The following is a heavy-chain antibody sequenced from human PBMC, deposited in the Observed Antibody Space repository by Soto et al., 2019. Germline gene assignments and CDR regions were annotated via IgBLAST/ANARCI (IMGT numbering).Heavy chain of an antibody. CDR1: GGSFSGYY. D-gene: IGHD2-8*02. CDR3: ARDKITGLFDY. Sequence: QVQLQQRGAGLLKPSETLSLTCAVYGGSFSGYYWTWIRQPQGTGLEWIGEINDSGSTNYNPSLKRPATISVDPSKNHFTLKLTSVTAADTGVYYCARDKITGLFDYWCQGTRVTVSS. CDR2: INDSGST. J-gene: IGHJ4*02. V-gene: IGHV4-34*01.